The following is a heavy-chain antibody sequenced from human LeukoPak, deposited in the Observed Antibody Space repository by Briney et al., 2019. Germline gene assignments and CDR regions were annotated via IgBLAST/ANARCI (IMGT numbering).Heavy chain of an antibody. CDR1: GGSFSNYY. CDR3: ARTRKAATDY. V-gene: IGHV4-34*01. D-gene: IGHD2-15*01. J-gene: IGHJ4*02. CDR2: INHSGST. Sequence: PSETLSLTCAVYGGSFSNYYWSWIRQPPGKGLEWIGEINHSGSTNYNPSLKSRVTISVDTSKNQFSLKLSSVTAADTAVYYCARTRKAATDYWGQGTLVTVSS.